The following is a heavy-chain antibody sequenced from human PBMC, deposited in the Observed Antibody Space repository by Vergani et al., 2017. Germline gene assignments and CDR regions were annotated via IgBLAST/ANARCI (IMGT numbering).Heavy chain of an antibody. Sequence: QVQLQESGPGLVKPSQTLSLTCTVSGGSISSSSYYWGWIRQPPGKGLEWIGSIYYSGSTYYNPSLKSRVTISVDTSKNQFSLKLSSVTAADTAVYYCARVERSSWVLGHGCDPWGQGTLVTVSS. D-gene: IGHD6-13*01. V-gene: IGHV4-39*07. CDR1: GGSISSSSYY. CDR2: IYYSGST. J-gene: IGHJ5*02. CDR3: ARVERSSWVLGHGCDP.